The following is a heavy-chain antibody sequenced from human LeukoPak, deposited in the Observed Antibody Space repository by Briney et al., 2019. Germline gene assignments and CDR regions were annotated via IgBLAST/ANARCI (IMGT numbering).Heavy chain of an antibody. D-gene: IGHD3-10*01. V-gene: IGHV1-8*01. CDR1: GYTFTSYD. CDR3: AMRNGSGSLYFDY. J-gene: IGHJ4*02. CDR2: MNPNSANT. Sequence: AASVKVSCKASGYTFTSYDINWVRQATGQGLEWMGWMNPNSANTGYAQKFQGRVSMTSNTSINTAYMELSSLRSEDTAVYYCAMRNGSGSLYFDYWGQGTLVTVSS.